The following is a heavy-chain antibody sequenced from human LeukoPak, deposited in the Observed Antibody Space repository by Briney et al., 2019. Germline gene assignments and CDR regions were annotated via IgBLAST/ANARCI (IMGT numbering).Heavy chain of an antibody. V-gene: IGHV3-53*01. CDR1: GFTVSSNY. Sequence: GGSLRLSCAASGFTVSSNYMSWVRQAPGKGLEWVSVIYSGGSTYYADSVKGRFTISRDNSKNTLYLQMNSLRAEDTAVYYCARGTNIKYNVVVPAARPRTPSFDPWGQGTLVTVSS. CDR3: ARGTNIKYNVVVPAARPRTPSFDP. CDR2: IYSGGST. J-gene: IGHJ5*02. D-gene: IGHD2-2*01.